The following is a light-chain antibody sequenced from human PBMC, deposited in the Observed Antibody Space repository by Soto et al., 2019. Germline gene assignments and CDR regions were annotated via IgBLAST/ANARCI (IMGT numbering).Light chain of an antibody. J-gene: IGLJ3*02. Sequence: QSVVTQPPSASGTPGQRVTISCSGRSSNIGSNAVNWYQQFPGMAPKVLIYNNNERPSGVPVRFSGSKSGTSASLAISGLQSEDDADYYCATWDDGLNGWVLGGGTKLTVL. CDR3: ATWDDGLNGWV. CDR2: NNN. V-gene: IGLV1-44*01. CDR1: SSNIGSNA.